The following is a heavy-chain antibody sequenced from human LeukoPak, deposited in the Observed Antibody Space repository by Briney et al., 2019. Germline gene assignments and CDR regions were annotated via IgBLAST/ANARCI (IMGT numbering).Heavy chain of an antibody. J-gene: IGHJ4*02. D-gene: IGHD4-17*01. Sequence: GESLKISCKGSGYSFTSYWIAWVRQMPGKDLEWMGIIYPGDSDTTYSPSFQGQVTISVDKSISTAYLQWSSLKASDTAMYYCARRVPDYGVETFDYWGQGTLSPSPQ. CDR2: IYPGDSDT. CDR3: ARRVPDYGVETFDY. CDR1: GYSFTSYW. V-gene: IGHV5-51*01.